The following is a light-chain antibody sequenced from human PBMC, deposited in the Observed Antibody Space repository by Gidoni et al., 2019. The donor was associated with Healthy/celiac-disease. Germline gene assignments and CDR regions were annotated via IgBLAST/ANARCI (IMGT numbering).Light chain of an antibody. J-gene: IGLJ3*02. CDR2: EGS. CDR3: CSYAGSSTWV. Sequence: QSALTQPASVSGSPGQSITISCTGTSSDVGSYNLASWYQQHPGKAPKLMIYEGSKRPSGVSNRFSGSKSGNTAYLTISGLQAEDEADYYCCSYAGSSTWVFGGGTKLTVL. V-gene: IGLV2-23*01. CDR1: SSDVGSYNL.